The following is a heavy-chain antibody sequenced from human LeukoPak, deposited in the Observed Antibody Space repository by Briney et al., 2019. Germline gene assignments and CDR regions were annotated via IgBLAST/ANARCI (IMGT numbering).Heavy chain of an antibody. V-gene: IGHV3-23*01. J-gene: IGHJ6*02. CDR2: ISGSGGST. D-gene: IGHD2-15*01. CDR3: ARPYCSGGSCRLSGMDV. CDR1: GFTFSSYA. Sequence: GGSLRLSCAASGFTFSSYAMSWVRQAPGKGLEWVSAISGSGGSTYYADSVKGRFTISRDNSKNTLYLQMNSLRAEDTAVYYCARPYCSGGSCRLSGMDVWGQGTTVTVSS.